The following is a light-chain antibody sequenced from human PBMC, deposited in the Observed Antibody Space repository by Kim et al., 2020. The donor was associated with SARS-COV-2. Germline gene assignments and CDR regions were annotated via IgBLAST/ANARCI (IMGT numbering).Light chain of an antibody. CDR3: QAWDSSTVV. J-gene: IGLJ2*01. CDR1: KLGSNY. Sequence: SPGQTASITGCGDKLGSNYACWYQQRPGQFPMLVIYQDSKRPSGFPERFSGFNSGKTVTLTIGGTQAMDEADNYCQAWDSSTVVFGGGTQLTVL. CDR2: QDS. V-gene: IGLV3-1*01.